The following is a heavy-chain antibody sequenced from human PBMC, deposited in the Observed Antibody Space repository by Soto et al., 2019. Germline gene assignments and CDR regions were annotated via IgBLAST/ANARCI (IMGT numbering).Heavy chain of an antibody. J-gene: IGHJ4*02. CDR1: GYTFTSYD. Sequence: ASVKVSCKASGYTFTSYDINWVRQATGQGLEWMGWMNPNSGNTGYAQKLQGRVTMTTDTSTSTAYMELRSLRSDDTAVYYCARSGVTTWLDYWGQGTLVTVSS. CDR2: MNPNSGNT. V-gene: IGHV1-8*01. CDR3: ARSGVTTWLDY. D-gene: IGHD2-15*01.